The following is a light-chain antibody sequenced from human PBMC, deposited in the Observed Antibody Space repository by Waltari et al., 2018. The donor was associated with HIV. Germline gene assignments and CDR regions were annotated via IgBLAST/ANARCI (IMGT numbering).Light chain of an antibody. Sequence: QSVLPQPPSASGTPGPRVTIPCSGSRSNIGSTDVHWYQQVPGTAPKFLMYSNNKRPSGVPDRFSGSKSGTSASLAISGLQSDDEADYYCAAWDESLNAWVFGGGTRLTVL. J-gene: IGLJ3*02. CDR3: AAWDESLNAWV. CDR1: RSNIGSTD. V-gene: IGLV1-44*01. CDR2: SNN.